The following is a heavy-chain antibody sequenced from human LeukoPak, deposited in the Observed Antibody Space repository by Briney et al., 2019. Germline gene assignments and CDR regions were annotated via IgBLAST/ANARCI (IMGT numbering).Heavy chain of an antibody. D-gene: IGHD3-16*01. J-gene: IGHJ4*02. CDR2: IKQAGSEK. CDR1: GFTFSSSW. V-gene: IGHV3-7*05. Sequence: PGGSLRLSCAASGFTFSSSWMAWVRQAPGKGLEWVASIKQAGSEKYYVDSVQGRFTISRDNAKNSLYLQMNSLRAEDTAVYYCARDRGSAWDFDYWGQGTLVTVSP. CDR3: ARDRGSAWDFDY.